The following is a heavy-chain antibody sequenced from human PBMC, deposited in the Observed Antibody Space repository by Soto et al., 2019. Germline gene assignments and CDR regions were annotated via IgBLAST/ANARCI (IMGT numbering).Heavy chain of an antibody. V-gene: IGHV5-10-1*01. CDR1: GYSFTSYW. J-gene: IGHJ6*02. CDR3: AASGYSYGSLPNYYYYGMDV. D-gene: IGHD5-18*01. Sequence: GESLKISCNGSGYSFTSYWISWVLHMPGKGLEWMGRIDPSDSYTNYSPSFQGHVTISADKSISTAYLQWSSLKASDTAMYYCAASGYSYGSLPNYYYYGMDVWGQGTTVTVSS. CDR2: IDPSDSYT.